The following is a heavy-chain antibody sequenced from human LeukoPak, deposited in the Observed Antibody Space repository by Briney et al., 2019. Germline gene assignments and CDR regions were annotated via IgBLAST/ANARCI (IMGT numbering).Heavy chain of an antibody. V-gene: IGHV3-11*01. D-gene: IGHD6-13*01. J-gene: IGHJ4*02. Sequence: PGGSLRLSCAASGFTFSDYYMSWIRQAPGKGLEWVSYISNSGSTIYYADSLKGRFTVSRDNAKNSLYLQMNSLRAEDTAVYYCAKDHRAAAEYYFDYWGQGTLVTVSS. CDR1: GFTFSDYY. CDR3: AKDHRAAAEYYFDY. CDR2: ISNSGSTI.